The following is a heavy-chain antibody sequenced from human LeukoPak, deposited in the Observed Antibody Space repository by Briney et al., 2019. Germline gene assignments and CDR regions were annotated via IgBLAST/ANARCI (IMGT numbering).Heavy chain of an antibody. V-gene: IGHV3-21*04. CDR1: EFIFSSYS. J-gene: IGHJ1*01. CDR3: AKAARGAYFQH. Sequence: GGSLRLSCAASEFIFSSYSMNWVRQAPGKGLEWVSSISSSTTYIYYADSVKGRFTISRDNAKNSLYLQMNSLRAEDTALYYCAKAARGAYFQHWGQGTLVTVSS. D-gene: IGHD3-10*01. CDR2: ISSSTTYI.